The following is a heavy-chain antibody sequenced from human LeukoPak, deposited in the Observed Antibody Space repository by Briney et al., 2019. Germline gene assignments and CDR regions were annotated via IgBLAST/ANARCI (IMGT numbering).Heavy chain of an antibody. CDR2: IPHDGGNK. Sequence: GGSLRLSCAASGFTFSSYGMHWVRQAPGKRLEWVALIPHDGGNKQYGDSAKGRFTVSRENSKNTVDLNMDSLTVDDTAIYYCAREAYSSGRAGTFDIWGQGTMVTVSS. CDR1: GFTFSSYG. V-gene: IGHV3-30*03. J-gene: IGHJ3*02. CDR3: AREAYSSGRAGTFDI. D-gene: IGHD6-19*01.